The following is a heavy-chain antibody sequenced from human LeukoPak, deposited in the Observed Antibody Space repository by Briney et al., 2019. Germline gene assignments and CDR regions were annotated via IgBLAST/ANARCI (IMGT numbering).Heavy chain of an antibody. V-gene: IGHV1-18*04. CDR1: EYTFTGYY. D-gene: IGHD3-10*01. CDR2: ISAYNGNT. J-gene: IGHJ4*02. CDR3: ARVGVMVRGVIFTRLDTRGVDY. Sequence: GASVKVSCKASEYTFTGYYMHWVRQAPGQGLEWMGWISAYNGNTNYAQKLQGRVTMTTDTSTSTAYMELRSLRSDDTAVYYCARVGVMVRGVIFTRLDTRGVDYWGQGTLVTVSS.